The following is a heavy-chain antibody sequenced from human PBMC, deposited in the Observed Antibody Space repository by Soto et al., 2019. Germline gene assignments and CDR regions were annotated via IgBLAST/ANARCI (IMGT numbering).Heavy chain of an antibody. V-gene: IGHV3-33*03. CDR3: ASVGYCRGGRCYFKGVHFDY. J-gene: IGHJ4*02. CDR2: IWYDASNK. D-gene: IGHD2-15*01. CDR1: GFTFSSYG. Sequence: GGSLRLSCAASGFTFSSYGMHWVRQAPGKGLEWVAIIWYDASNKYYADSVKGRFTISRDNAMNSLYLQMNSLRAEDTAVYYCASVGYCRGGRCYFKGVHFDYWGQGTLVNLSS.